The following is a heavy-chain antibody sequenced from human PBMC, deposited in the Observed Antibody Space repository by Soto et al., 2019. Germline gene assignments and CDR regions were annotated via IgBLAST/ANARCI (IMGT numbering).Heavy chain of an antibody. CDR1: GGSFSGFG. CDR2: IIPVSGTE. J-gene: IGHJ4*02. D-gene: IGHD3-10*01. Sequence: SVKVSCKASGGSFSGFGITWVRQGPGQGLEWMGIIIPVSGTENYAQKFQGRVTISADESTSTTYLDLGSLTSEDTAVYYCARGRASGSYYLLDYWGQGTLVTVS. CDR3: ARGRASGSYYLLDY. V-gene: IGHV1-69*13.